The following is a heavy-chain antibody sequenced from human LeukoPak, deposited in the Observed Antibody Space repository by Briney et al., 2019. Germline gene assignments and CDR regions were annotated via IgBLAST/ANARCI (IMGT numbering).Heavy chain of an antibody. CDR3: ASIDYYDSSGPNAFDI. V-gene: IGHV1-8*01. CDR2: MNPNSGNT. Sequence: ASVKVSCKASGYTFTSYDINWVRQATGQGLEWMGWMNPNSGNTGYAQKFQGRVTMTRNTSISTAYMELSSLRSEDTAVYYCASIDYYDSSGPNAFDIWGQGTMVTVSS. D-gene: IGHD3-22*01. CDR1: GYTFTSYD. J-gene: IGHJ3*02.